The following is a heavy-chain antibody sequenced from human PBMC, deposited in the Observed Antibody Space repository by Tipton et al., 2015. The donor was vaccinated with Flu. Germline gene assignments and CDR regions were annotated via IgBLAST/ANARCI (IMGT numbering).Heavy chain of an antibody. D-gene: IGHD4-17*01. CDR1: GFAFSSYA. CDR2: VSGSGAST. Sequence: SLRLSCVASGFAFSSYAMSWVRQAPGKGLEWVSVVSGSGASTYFADSVKGRFTISRDNSKNTLYLQMNSLRVEDTAVYYCAKDLAVTTRGDAFDMWGQGTMVTVSA. CDR3: AKDLAVTTRGDAFDM. V-gene: IGHV3-23*01. J-gene: IGHJ3*02.